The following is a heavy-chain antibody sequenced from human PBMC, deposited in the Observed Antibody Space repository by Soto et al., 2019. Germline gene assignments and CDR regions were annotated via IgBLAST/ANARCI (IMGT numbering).Heavy chain of an antibody. D-gene: IGHD5-18*01. CDR2: IHGDGGKI. J-gene: IGHJ4*02. Sequence: GGSLRLSCAASGFTFPTYWMSWVRQAPGKGLEWVANIHGDGGKIYYVDSVKGRFTISRDNAKRSLYLQMNSLRAEDTAVYYCARDFYGGYTYGPGDYWGQGALVTVSS. CDR3: ARDFYGGYTYGPGDY. CDR1: GFTFPTYW. V-gene: IGHV3-7*01.